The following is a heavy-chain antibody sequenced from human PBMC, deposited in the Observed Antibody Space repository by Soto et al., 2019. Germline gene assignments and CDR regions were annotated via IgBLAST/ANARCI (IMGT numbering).Heavy chain of an antibody. Sequence: EVQLVESGGGLVQPGGSLRLSCAASGFTFGSYWMSWVRQAPGKGREWLATIKMDASEKKYVDSVKGRFTMSRDNAKNSLYLQIDSLRAEDTAVYSCARDSGYCSGASVNHYLDYWGHGTLVTVSS. J-gene: IGHJ4*01. CDR2: IKMDASEK. CDR3: ARDSGYCSGASVNHYLDY. D-gene: IGHD3-10*01. CDR1: GFTFGSYW. V-gene: IGHV3-7*01.